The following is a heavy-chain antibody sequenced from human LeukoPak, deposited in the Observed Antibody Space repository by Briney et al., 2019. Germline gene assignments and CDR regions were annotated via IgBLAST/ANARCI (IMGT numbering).Heavy chain of an antibody. CDR1: GFTLGSYA. V-gene: IGHV3-23*01. D-gene: IGHD6-19*01. J-gene: IGHJ5*02. CDR3: ARGYSSLDP. CDR2: ISSTGGST. Sequence: PGGSLRLSCAASGFTLGSYAMSWVRQAPGKGLQWVSGISSTGGSTYYTDSVKGRFSISRDNSKNTLSLQMNSLTAEDTAVYYCARGYSSLDPWGQGTLVTVSS.